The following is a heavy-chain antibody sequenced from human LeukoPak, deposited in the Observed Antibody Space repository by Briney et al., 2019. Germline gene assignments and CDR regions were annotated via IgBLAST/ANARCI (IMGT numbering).Heavy chain of an antibody. Sequence: GGSLRLSCAASRFTFSSYAMSWVRQAPGKGLEWVSAISGSGGSTYYADSVKGRFTISGDNSKNTLYLQMNSLRAEDTAVYYCAKDLYYDSSVRDAFDIWGQGTMVTVSS. CDR2: ISGSGGST. CDR1: RFTFSSYA. CDR3: AKDLYYDSSVRDAFDI. V-gene: IGHV3-23*01. D-gene: IGHD3-22*01. J-gene: IGHJ3*02.